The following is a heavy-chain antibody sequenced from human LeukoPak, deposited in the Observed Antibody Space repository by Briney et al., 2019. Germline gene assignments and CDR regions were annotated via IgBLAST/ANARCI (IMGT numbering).Heavy chain of an antibody. CDR1: GGSFSGYF. CDR3: ARGEIPSQFDP. CDR2: SNHSGTS. V-gene: IGHV4-34*01. J-gene: IGHJ5*02. Sequence: PSETLSLTCAVYGGSFSGYFWNWIRQPPGKGLEWIGESNHSGTSNFNSSFKSRVTMSVDTSKDQFSLKLSSVTAADTAVYYCARGEIPSQFDPWGQGTLVTVSS.